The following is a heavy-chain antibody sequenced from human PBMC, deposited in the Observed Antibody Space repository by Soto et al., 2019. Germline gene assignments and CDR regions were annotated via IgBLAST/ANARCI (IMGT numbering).Heavy chain of an antibody. CDR2: IGTAGDT. Sequence: GGSLRLSCAASGFTFSSYDMHWVRQATGKGLEWVSAIGTAGDTYYPGSVKGRFTISRENAKNSLYLQMNSLRAGDTAVYYCARGLAPRPQRYYYGMDGWGQATSVTVSS. V-gene: IGHV3-13*01. J-gene: IGHJ6*02. D-gene: IGHD6-6*01. CDR1: GFTFSSYD. CDR3: ARGLAPRPQRYYYGMDG.